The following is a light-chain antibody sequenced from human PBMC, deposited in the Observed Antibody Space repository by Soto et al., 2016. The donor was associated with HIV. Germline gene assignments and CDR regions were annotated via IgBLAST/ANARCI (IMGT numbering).Light chain of an antibody. CDR1: QSISTW. V-gene: IGKV1-5*03. CDR2: KSS. CDR3: LQHNSYPRT. Sequence: DIQMTQSPSTLSASVGDRVTITCRASQSISTWLAWYQQKPGKAPKILVYKSSTLESGVPSRFSGSGSGTEFTLTISSLQPEDFATYYCLQHNSYPRTFGQGTRVDIK. J-gene: IGKJ1*01.